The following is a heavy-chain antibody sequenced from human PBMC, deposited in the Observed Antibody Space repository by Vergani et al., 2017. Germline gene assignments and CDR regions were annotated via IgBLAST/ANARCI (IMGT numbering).Heavy chain of an antibody. CDR2: ISARYPST. Sequence: EVQLLQSGGGVIQPGGSVRLSCAASGFTFSACPMTWVRQAPGKGLEWVSAISARYPSTYYADSVKGRFTISRDNSKNMLYLQMNSLRVEDTGVYYCARARCIETCYMSNWLDSWAQGTLVTVSS. CDR3: ARARCIETCYMSNWLDS. V-gene: IGHV3-23*01. D-gene: IGHD3-9*01. J-gene: IGHJ5*01. CDR1: GFTFSACP.